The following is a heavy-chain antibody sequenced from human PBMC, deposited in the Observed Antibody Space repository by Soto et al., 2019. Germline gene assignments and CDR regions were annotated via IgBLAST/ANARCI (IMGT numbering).Heavy chain of an antibody. J-gene: IGHJ2*01. CDR2: ISGGGDAA. CDR1: GFTFINYA. Sequence: EVQLLESGGGLVQPGGSLRLSCAGSGFTFINYAMNWVRQAPGKGLEWVSSISGGGDAAFFGDSVRGRFTISRDNSKNSVTLQITSLGVGDTAVYYCARKILGSTTRPDYWYFDLWGRGTLVTVSS. D-gene: IGHD7-27*01. V-gene: IGHV3-23*01. CDR3: ARKILGSTTRPDYWYFDL.